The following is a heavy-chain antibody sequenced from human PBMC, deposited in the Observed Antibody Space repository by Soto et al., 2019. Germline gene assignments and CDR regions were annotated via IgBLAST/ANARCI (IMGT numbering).Heavy chain of an antibody. V-gene: IGHV1-69*01. Sequence: QVQLVQSGSEVKKPGSSVNVSCKASGGTFISYAISWVRQAPGQGLEWMGGIIPIFGTANYAQKFQGRVTITADESTSTDYMELSSLRSEDTAVYYCASVSPRDGYIHDALDILGQGTMVTVSA. CDR2: IIPIFGTA. D-gene: IGHD5-12*01. CDR3: ASVSPRDGYIHDALDI. J-gene: IGHJ3*02. CDR1: GGTFISYA.